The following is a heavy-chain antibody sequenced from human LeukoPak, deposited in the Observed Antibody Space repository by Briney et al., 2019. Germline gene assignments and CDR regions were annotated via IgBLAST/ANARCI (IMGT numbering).Heavy chain of an antibody. D-gene: IGHD2-2*02. CDR2: ISGSGGST. CDR3: AKDRVGKYQLLYARNNWFDP. J-gene: IGHJ5*02. V-gene: IGHV3-23*01. CDR1: GFTFSSYA. Sequence: PGGSLRLSCAASGFTFSSYAMSWVRQAPGKGLEWVSAISGSGGSTYYADSVKGRFTISRDNSKNTLYVQMNSLRAEDTAVYYCAKDRVGKYQLLYARNNWFDPWGQGTLVTVSS.